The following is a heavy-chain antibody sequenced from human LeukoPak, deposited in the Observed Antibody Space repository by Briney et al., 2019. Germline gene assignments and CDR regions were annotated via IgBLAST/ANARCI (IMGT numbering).Heavy chain of an antibody. J-gene: IGHJ3*02. CDR1: GFSFSSYE. D-gene: IGHD1-26*01. CDR2: ISSSSSYI. V-gene: IGHV3-21*01. Sequence: PGGSLRLSCAASGFSFSSYEMNWVRQAPGKGLEWVSSISSSSSYIYYADSVKGRFTISRDNAKNSLYLQMNSLRAEDTAVYYCAREVYSGSYPQAAFDIWGQGTMVTVSS. CDR3: AREVYSGSYPQAAFDI.